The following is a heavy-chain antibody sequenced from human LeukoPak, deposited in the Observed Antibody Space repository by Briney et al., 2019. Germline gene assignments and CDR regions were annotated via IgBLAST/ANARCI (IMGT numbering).Heavy chain of an antibody. CDR2: IYYSGST. J-gene: IGHJ4*02. Sequence: PSETLSLTCTVSGGSISSYYWSWIRQPPGKGLEWIGYIYYSGSTNYNPSLKSRVTISVDTSKNQFSLKLSSVTAADTAVYYCARDGNWSVMDYWGQGTLVTVSS. D-gene: IGHD1-20*01. CDR1: GGSISSYY. V-gene: IGHV4-59*01. CDR3: ARDGNWSVMDY.